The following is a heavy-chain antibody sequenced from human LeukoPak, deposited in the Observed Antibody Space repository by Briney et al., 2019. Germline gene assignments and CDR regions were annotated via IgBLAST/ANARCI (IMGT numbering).Heavy chain of an antibody. CDR3: ARRGYSGSYGEYFQH. D-gene: IGHD1-26*01. V-gene: IGHV4-38-2*02. CDR1: GYSISSGYY. Sequence: SETLSLTCTVSGYSISSGYYWGWIRQPPGQGLEWIGSIYHSGSTYYNPSLKSRVTISVDTSKNQFSLKLSSVTAADTAVYYWARRGYSGSYGEYFQHWGQGTLVTVSS. CDR2: IYHSGST. J-gene: IGHJ1*01.